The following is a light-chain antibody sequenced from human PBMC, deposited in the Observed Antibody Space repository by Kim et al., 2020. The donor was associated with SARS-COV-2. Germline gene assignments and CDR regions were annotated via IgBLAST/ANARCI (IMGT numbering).Light chain of an antibody. CDR3: QQYQGYPLT. V-gene: IGKV1-5*03. J-gene: IGKJ4*01. CDR2: KAS. CDR1: QSISSW. Sequence: DVQMTQSPSTLSVSVGDRVTITCRASQSISSWLAWFQEKPGRAPKLLMYKASTLESGVPSRFSGSGSGTEFTLTISSLQPDDFATYYCQQYQGYPLTFGGGTKVDIK.